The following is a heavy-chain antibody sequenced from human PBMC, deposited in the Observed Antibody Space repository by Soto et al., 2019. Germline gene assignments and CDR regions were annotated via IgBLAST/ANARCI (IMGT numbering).Heavy chain of an antibody. J-gene: IGHJ4*02. V-gene: IGHV3-48*01. D-gene: IGHD2-15*01. CDR3: ARGQYCSGGSCYRAPFDY. CDR1: GFTFSSYS. Sequence: GGSLRLSCAASGFTFSSYSMNWVRQAPGKGLEWVSYISSSSSTIYYADSVKGRFTISRDNAKNSLYLQMNSLRAEDTAVYYCARGQYCSGGSCYRAPFDYWGQGTLVTVSS. CDR2: ISSSSSTI.